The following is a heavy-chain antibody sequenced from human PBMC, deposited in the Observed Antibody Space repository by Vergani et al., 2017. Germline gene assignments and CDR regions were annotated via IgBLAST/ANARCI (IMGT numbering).Heavy chain of an antibody. CDR2: IKQDGSEK. D-gene: IGHD4-17*01. Sequence: EVQLVESGGGLVKPGGSLRLSCAASGFTFSSYAMSWVRQAPGKGLEWVANIKQDGSEKYYVDSVKGRFTISRDNAKNSLYLQMNSLRAEDTAVYYCARDPHGTTTVTPWGQGTLVTVSS. CDR3: ARDPHGTTTVTP. V-gene: IGHV3-7*03. J-gene: IGHJ5*02. CDR1: GFTFSSYA.